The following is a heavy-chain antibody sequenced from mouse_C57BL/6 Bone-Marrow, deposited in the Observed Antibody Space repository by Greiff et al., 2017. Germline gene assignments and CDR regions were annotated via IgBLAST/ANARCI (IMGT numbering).Heavy chain of an antibody. CDR2: IDPETGGT. Sequence: QVQLQQSGAELVRPGASVTLSCKASGYTFTDYELHWVKQTPVRGLEWIGAIDPETGGTAYNQKFKGKAILTADKSSSTAYMELRSLTSEDSAVYYCTVPCYYGSSCYYAMDYWGQGTSVTVSS. CDR3: TVPCYYGSSCYYAMDY. D-gene: IGHD1-1*01. CDR1: GYTFTDYE. V-gene: IGHV1-15*01. J-gene: IGHJ4*01.